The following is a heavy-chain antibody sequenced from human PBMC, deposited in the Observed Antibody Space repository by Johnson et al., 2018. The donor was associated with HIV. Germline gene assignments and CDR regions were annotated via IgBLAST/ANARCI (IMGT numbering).Heavy chain of an antibody. J-gene: IGHJ3*02. CDR1: GFTFSSYW. V-gene: IGHV3-7*05. CDR3: AGSGSSWTSDPEDAFDI. Sequence: VQLVESGGGLVQPGGSLRLSCAASGFTFSSYWMSWVRQAPGKGLEWVANIKQDGSEQYYVDSVKGRFTISRDNAKNSLYLQMNNLRTGDPAVDYCAGSGSSWTSDPEDAFDIWGQGTMVTVSS. D-gene: IGHD6-13*01. CDR2: IKQDGSEQ.